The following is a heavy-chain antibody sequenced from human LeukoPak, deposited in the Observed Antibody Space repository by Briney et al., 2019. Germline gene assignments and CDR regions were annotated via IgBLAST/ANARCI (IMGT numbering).Heavy chain of an antibody. V-gene: IGHV3-23*01. J-gene: IGHJ4*02. CDR1: GFTFSSYG. CDR3: AKDRGSYYYDSSGPDEY. CDR2: ITSGGST. D-gene: IGHD3-22*01. Sequence: PGGTLRLSCAASGFTFSSYGMSWVRQVPGKGLEWVSAITSGGSTYYADAVKGRFTISRDTSKTTLYLQMNSLGAEDTAVYYCAKDRGSYYYDSSGPDEYWGQGILVTVSS.